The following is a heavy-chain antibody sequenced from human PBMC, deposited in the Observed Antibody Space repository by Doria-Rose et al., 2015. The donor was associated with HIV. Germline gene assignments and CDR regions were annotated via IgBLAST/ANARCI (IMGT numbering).Heavy chain of an antibody. J-gene: IGHJ4*02. Sequence: QVQLVQSGPVLVKPTETLTLTCTVSGVSLSSPGMGVSWIRQPPGKALEWLAYTFSDDARSYKTSLKSRLTITRCTSKSQVVLTMTDMDPVDTATYYCARIKSSRWYHKYYFDFWGQGTLVIVSA. CDR2: TFSDDAR. CDR3: ARIKSSRWYHKYYFDF. D-gene: IGHD6-13*01. CDR1: GVSLSSPGMG. V-gene: IGHV2-26*01.